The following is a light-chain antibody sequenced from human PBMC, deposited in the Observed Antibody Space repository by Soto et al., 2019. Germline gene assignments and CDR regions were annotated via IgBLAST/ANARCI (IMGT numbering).Light chain of an antibody. J-gene: IGLJ3*02. Sequence: QSVLTQPPSASGTPGQRVTISCSGSRSNIGNNAVSWYQQLPGTAPKLLIYNNNQRPSGVSDRFSGSKSGTSASLAISGLQSEDEADDYCSAWEDSLNARWVFGGGTKLTVL. CDR1: RSNIGNNA. CDR3: SAWEDSLNARWV. CDR2: NNN. V-gene: IGLV1-44*01.